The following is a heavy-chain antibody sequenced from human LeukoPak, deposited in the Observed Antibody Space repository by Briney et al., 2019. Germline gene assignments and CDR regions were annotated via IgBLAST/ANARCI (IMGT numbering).Heavy chain of an antibody. V-gene: IGHV3-21*01. CDR2: ISSSSSYI. Sequence: GGSLRLSCAASGFTFSSYSMNWVRQAPGKGLEWVSSISSSSSYIYYADSVKGRFTISRDNAKNSLYLQMNSLRAEDTAVYYCARDWSSSISCYNYWGQGTLVTVSS. D-gene: IGHD2-2*02. J-gene: IGHJ4*02. CDR3: ARDWSSSISCYNY. CDR1: GFTFSSYS.